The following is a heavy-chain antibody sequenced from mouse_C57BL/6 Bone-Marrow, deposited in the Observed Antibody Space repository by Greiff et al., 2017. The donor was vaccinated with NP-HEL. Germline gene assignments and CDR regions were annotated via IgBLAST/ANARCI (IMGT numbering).Heavy chain of an antibody. CDR3: AHYSNYYFDY. CDR2: IDPEDGET. V-gene: IGHV14-2*01. J-gene: IGHJ2*01. Sequence: VQLQQPGAELVKPGASVKLSCTASGFTITDYYMHWVKQRTEQGLEWIGRIDPEDGETKYAPKFQGKATLTADTSSNTAYLQLSSLTSEDTAVYYCAHYSNYYFDYWGQGTTLTVSS. D-gene: IGHD2-5*01. CDR1: GFTITDYY.